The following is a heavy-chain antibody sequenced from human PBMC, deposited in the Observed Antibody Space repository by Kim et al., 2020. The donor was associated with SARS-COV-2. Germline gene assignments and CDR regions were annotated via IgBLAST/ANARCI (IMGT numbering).Heavy chain of an antibody. CDR2: IYYSGST. V-gene: IGHV4-59*13. CDR3: ARVRFAPVDTAMGGDAFDI. Sequence: SETLSLTCTVSGGSISSYYWSWIRQPPGKGLEWIGYIYYSGSTNYNPSLKSRVTISVDTSKNQFSLKLSSVTAADTAVYYCARVRFAPVDTAMGGDAFDIWGQGTMVTVSS. D-gene: IGHD5-18*01. J-gene: IGHJ3*02. CDR1: GGSISSYY.